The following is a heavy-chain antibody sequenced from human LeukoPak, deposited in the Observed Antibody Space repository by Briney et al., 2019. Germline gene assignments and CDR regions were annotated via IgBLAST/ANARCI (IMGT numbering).Heavy chain of an antibody. J-gene: IGHJ4*02. Sequence: SETLSLTCTVSGGSISSGSYYWSWIRQPAGKGLEWIGRIYTSGSTNYNPSLKSRVTISVDTSKNQFSLKLSSVTAADTAVYYCARDSFETDIGYWGQGTLVTVSS. D-gene: IGHD1-14*01. CDR2: IYTSGST. CDR3: ARDSFETDIGY. V-gene: IGHV4-61*02. CDR1: GGSISSGSYY.